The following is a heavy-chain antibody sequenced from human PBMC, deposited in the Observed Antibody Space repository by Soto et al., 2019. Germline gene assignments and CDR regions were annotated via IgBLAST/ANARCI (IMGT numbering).Heavy chain of an antibody. CDR3: ARAGGLGAVAADY. CDR2: IYHSGST. J-gene: IGHJ4*02. V-gene: IGHV4-59*12. CDR1: GGSISSYY. Sequence: PSETLSLPCTVSGGSISSYYWSWIRQPPGKGLEWIGYIYHSGSTYYNPSLKSRVTISVDRSKNQFSLRLSSVTAADTAVYYCARAGGLGAVAADYWGQGTLVTVSS. D-gene: IGHD6-19*01.